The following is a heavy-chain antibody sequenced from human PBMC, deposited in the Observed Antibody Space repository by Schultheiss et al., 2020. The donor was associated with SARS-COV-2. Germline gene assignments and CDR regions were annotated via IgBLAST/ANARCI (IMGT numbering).Heavy chain of an antibody. D-gene: IGHD3-3*01. CDR3: AGDFWSGYYDAFDI. Sequence: SETLSLTCTVSGGSISSYYWSWIRQPPGKGLEWIGEINHSGSTNYNPSLKSRVTISVDTSKNQFSLKLSSVTAADTAVYYCAGDFWSGYYDAFDIWGQGTMVTVSS. CDR1: GGSISSYY. V-gene: IGHV4-34*01. J-gene: IGHJ3*02. CDR2: INHSGST.